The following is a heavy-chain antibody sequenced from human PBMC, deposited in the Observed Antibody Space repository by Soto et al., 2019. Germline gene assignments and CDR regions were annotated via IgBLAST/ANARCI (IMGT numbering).Heavy chain of an antibody. CDR1: GGSVSSGSYY. Sequence: PSETLSLTCTVSGGSVSSGSYYWSWIRQPPGKGLEWIGYIYYSGSTNYNPSLKSRVTISVDTSKTQFSLKLSSVTAADTAVYYCARMTTVTYYFDYWGQGTLVTVSS. CDR2: IYYSGST. CDR3: ARMTTVTYYFDY. V-gene: IGHV4-61*01. D-gene: IGHD4-17*01. J-gene: IGHJ4*02.